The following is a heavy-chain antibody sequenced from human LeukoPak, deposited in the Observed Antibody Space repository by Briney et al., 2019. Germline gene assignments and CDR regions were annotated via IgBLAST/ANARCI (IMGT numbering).Heavy chain of an antibody. V-gene: IGHV3-9*01. CDR2: ISWNSGSI. CDR1: GFTFDDYA. D-gene: IGHD2-2*01. Sequence: GRSLRLSCAASGFTFDDYAMHWVRQAPGKGLEWVSSISWNSGSIGYADSVKGRFTISRDNAKNSLYLQMNSLRAEDTAVYYCAREGCSSTSCNPRVLYYFDYWGQGTLVTVSS. J-gene: IGHJ4*02. CDR3: AREGCSSTSCNPRVLYYFDY.